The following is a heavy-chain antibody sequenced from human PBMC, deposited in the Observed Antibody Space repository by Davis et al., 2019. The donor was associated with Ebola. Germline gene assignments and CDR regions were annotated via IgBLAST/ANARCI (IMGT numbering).Heavy chain of an antibody. J-gene: IGHJ4*02. V-gene: IGHV4-39*07. CDR1: GGSISSSSYY. CDR2: INHSGST. D-gene: IGHD6-6*01. CDR3: ATRIQSSIAARRPGGTGGVADY. Sequence: MPSETLSLTCTVSGGSISSSSYYWGWIRQPPGKGLEWIGEINHSGSTNYNPSLKSRVTISVDTSKNQFSLKLSSVTAADTAVYYCATRIQSSIAARRPGGTGGVADYWGQGTLVTVSS.